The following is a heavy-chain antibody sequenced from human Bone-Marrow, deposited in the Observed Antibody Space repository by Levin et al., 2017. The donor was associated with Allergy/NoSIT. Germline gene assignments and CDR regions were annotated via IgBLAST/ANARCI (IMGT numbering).Heavy chain of an antibody. D-gene: IGHD3-22*01. CDR3: ARDPARGYYDSSGYSGDH. Sequence: GESLKISCAASGFTFSRYSMNWVRQAPGRGLEWVSYISSSGYSTYYADSVKGRFTISRDNAKNSLDLQLNRLRDEDTAMYYCARDPARGYYDSSGYSGDHWGQGTLVTVSS. J-gene: IGHJ4*02. CDR1: GFTFSRYS. V-gene: IGHV3-48*02. CDR2: ISSSGYST.